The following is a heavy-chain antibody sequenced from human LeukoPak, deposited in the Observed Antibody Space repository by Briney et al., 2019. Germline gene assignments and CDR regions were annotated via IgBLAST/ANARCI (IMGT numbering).Heavy chain of an antibody. D-gene: IGHD3-10*01. V-gene: IGHV4-34*01. J-gene: IGHJ5*02. CDR3: ARGRGAITMVRGVSVWFDP. CDR2: INHSGST. Sequence: SETLSLTCAVYGGSFSGYYWSWIRQPPGKGLEWIGDINHSGSTNYNPSLKSRVTISVDTSKNQFSLKLSSVTAADTAVYYCARGRGAITMVRGVSVWFDPRGQGTLVTVSS. CDR1: GGSFSGYY.